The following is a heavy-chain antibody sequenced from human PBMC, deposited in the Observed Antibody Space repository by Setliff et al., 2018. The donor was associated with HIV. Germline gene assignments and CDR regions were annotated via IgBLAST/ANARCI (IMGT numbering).Heavy chain of an antibody. CDR1: GYTFTSYY. CDR2: INPSSGST. D-gene: IGHD2-21*02. CDR3: AREIVVVTDTDYGMDV. J-gene: IGHJ6*02. Sequence: ASVKVSCKASGYTFTSYYMHWVRQAPGQGLEWMGIINPSSGSTTYAQKFQGRVTITADESTSTAYMELSSLRSEDTAVYYCAREIVVVTDTDYGMDVWGQGTTVTVSS. V-gene: IGHV1-46*01.